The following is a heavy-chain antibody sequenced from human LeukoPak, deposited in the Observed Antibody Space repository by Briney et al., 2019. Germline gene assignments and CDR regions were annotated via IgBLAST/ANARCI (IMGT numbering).Heavy chain of an antibody. CDR3: ARHIGGGIEDMDV. V-gene: IGHV4-59*01. J-gene: IGHJ6*03. CDR1: GGSFSGYY. D-gene: IGHD3-16*02. CDR2: IYYSGST. Sequence: SETLSLTCAVYGGSFSGYYWSWIRQPPGKGLEWIGYIYYSGSTDYNPSLKSRVTISVDTSKNQFSLKLSSVTAADTAVYYCARHIGGGIEDMDVWGKGTTVTVSS.